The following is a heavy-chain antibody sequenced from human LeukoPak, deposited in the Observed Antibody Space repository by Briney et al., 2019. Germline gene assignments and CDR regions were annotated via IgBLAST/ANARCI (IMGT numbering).Heavy chain of an antibody. CDR2: IYYSGST. D-gene: IGHD3-22*01. J-gene: IGHJ4*02. V-gene: IGHV4-59*08. Sequence: SETLSLTCTVSGGSISSYYWSWIRQPPGKGLEWIGYIYYSGSTNYNPSLKSRVTISVDTSKNQFSLKLSSVTAADTAVYYCARSGHYYDSSGYYSYYFDYWGQGTLVTVSS. CDR1: GGSISSYY. CDR3: ARSGHYYDSSGYYSYYFDY.